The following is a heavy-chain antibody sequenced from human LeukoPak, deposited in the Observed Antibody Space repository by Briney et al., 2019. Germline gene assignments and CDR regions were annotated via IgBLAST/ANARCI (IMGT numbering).Heavy chain of an antibody. Sequence: GGSLRLSCAASGLTFSSYEMNWVRQAPGKGLEWVSYISSSGSTIYYADSVKGRFTISRDNAKNSLSLQMNSLRAEDTAVYYCARDYTGGWNDYWGQGTLVTVFS. J-gene: IGHJ4*02. CDR3: ARDYTGGWNDY. CDR2: ISSSGSTI. CDR1: GLTFSSYE. D-gene: IGHD7-27*01. V-gene: IGHV3-48*03.